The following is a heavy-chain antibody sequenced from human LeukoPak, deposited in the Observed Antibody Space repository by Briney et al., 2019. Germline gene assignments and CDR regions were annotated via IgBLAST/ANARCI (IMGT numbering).Heavy chain of an antibody. V-gene: IGHV3-48*03. CDR1: GFTFSSYE. CDR2: ISSSGSTI. J-gene: IGHJ6*02. Sequence: HSGGSLRLSCAASGFTFSSYEMNWVRQAPGKGLEWVSYISSSGSTIYYADSVKGRFTISRDNAKNSLYLQMNSLRAEDTAVYYCAREDIQLWPHYYYYGMDVWGQGTTVTVSS. D-gene: IGHD5-18*01. CDR3: AREDIQLWPHYYYYGMDV.